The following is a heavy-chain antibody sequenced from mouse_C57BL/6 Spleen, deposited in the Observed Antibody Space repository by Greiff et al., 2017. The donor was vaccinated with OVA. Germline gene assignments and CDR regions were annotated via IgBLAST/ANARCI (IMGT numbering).Heavy chain of an antibody. CDR2: INPGSGGT. CDR3: ARSGNYDFFFDY. D-gene: IGHD2-4*01. V-gene: IGHV1-54*01. CDR1: GYAFTNYL. J-gene: IGHJ2*01. Sequence: QVQLKQSGAELVRPGTSVKVSCKASGYAFTNYLIEWVKQRPGQGLEWIGVINPGSGGTNYNEKFKGKATLTADKSSSTAYMQLSSLTSEDSAVYFCARSGNYDFFFDYWGQGTTLTVSS.